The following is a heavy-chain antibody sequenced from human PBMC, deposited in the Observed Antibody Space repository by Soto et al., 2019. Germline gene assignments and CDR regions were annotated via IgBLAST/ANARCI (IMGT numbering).Heavy chain of an antibody. CDR1: GGSISSYY. Sequence: PSETLSLTCAVSGGSISSYYWSWIRQPPGKGLEWIGYIYYSGSTNYNPSLKSRVTISVDTSKNQFSLKLSSVTAADTAVYYCARLVGPSYFDYWGQGTLVTVSS. J-gene: IGHJ4*02. CDR2: IYYSGST. D-gene: IGHD2-15*01. CDR3: ARLVGPSYFDY. V-gene: IGHV4-59*08.